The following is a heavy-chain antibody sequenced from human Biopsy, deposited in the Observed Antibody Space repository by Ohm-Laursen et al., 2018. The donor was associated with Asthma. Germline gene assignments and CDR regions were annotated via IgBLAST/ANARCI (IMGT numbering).Heavy chain of an antibody. CDR2: INPVFGTT. Sequence: ASVKVSCKSLGGTFNTYVIGWVRQAPGPGLEWMGGINPVFGTTTYPQKFQDRVTITSDYSTSTVYMELSSLRSEDTAVYYCARKAGSYISRTCYSLDFWGQGTLVTVSS. CDR1: GGTFNTYV. CDR3: ARKAGSYISRTCYSLDF. J-gene: IGHJ4*02. D-gene: IGHD2-15*01. V-gene: IGHV1-69*13.